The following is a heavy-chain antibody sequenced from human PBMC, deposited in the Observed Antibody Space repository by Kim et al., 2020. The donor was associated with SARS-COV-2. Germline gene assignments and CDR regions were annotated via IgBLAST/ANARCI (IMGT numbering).Heavy chain of an antibody. CDR3: TRYSGSYPRWGYYYYYGMDV. Sequence: GGSLRLSCTASGFTFGDYAMSWFRQAPGKGLEWVGFIRSKAYGGTTEYAASVKGRFTISRDDSKSIAYLQMNSLKTEDTAVYYCTRYSGSYPRWGYYYYYGMDVWGQGTTVTVSS. CDR2: IRSKAYGGTT. CDR1: GFTFGDYA. D-gene: IGHD1-26*01. J-gene: IGHJ6*02. V-gene: IGHV3-49*03.